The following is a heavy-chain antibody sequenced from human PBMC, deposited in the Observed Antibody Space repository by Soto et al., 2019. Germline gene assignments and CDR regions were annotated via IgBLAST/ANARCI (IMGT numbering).Heavy chain of an antibody. D-gene: IGHD6-19*01. Sequence: QVQLQQWGAGLLKPSETLSLTCAVYGGSFSGSYWYWIRQPPGKGLEWIGEINQSGSTNYNPSLKSRVTISVDTSKNQFSLKLSSVTAADSAVYYCARVVGSSGWYYGSFDIWGPGTMVTVSS. V-gene: IGHV4-34*01. CDR1: GGSFSGSY. CDR2: INQSGST. CDR3: ARVVGSSGWYYGSFDI. J-gene: IGHJ3*02.